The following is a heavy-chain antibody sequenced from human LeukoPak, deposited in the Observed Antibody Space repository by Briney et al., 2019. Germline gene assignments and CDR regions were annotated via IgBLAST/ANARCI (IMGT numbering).Heavy chain of an antibody. D-gene: IGHD3-10*01. Sequence: GGSLRLSCAASGFTFSSYSMNWVRKAPGKGLEWVSSISSSSSYIYYADSVKGRFTISRDNAKNSLYLQMNSLRAEDTAVYYCAREVGGSGTPRDYYYYYGMDVWGQGTTVTVSS. CDR1: GFTFSSYS. CDR2: ISSSSSYI. V-gene: IGHV3-21*01. CDR3: AREVGGSGTPRDYYYYYGMDV. J-gene: IGHJ6*02.